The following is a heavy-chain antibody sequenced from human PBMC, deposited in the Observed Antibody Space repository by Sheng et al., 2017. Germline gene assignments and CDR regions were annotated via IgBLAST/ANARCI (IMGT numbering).Heavy chain of an antibody. V-gene: IGHV3-23*04. CDR2: VSGRGDVT. J-gene: IGHJ4*02. CDR1: GFAFSSHS. D-gene: IGHD2-15*01. Sequence: EVQLVESGGGLIQSGGSLRLFCAASGFAFSSHSMSWVRQAPGKGLEWVSVVSGRGDVTSYADSVKGRFTISRDNSKNTLHLQMNGLRAEDTAIYYCVKDRLTGGSPYFDYWGQGTLVTVSS. CDR3: VKDRLTGGSPYFDY.